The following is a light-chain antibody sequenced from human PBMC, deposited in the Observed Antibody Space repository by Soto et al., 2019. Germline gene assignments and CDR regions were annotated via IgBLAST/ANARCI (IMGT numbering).Light chain of an antibody. CDR3: HQYGTSPPS. J-gene: IGKJ2*01. V-gene: IGKV3-20*01. CDR1: QSLSSDS. Sequence: IVLTQSPGTLSLAPGKGATVSCRTSQSLSSDSLAWYRQRLGQAPRLLIYGVSKRATGLPDRFSGGGSGTDFTLTITRLEPQDSAVYYCHQYGTSPPSFGQGTRLEIK. CDR2: GVS.